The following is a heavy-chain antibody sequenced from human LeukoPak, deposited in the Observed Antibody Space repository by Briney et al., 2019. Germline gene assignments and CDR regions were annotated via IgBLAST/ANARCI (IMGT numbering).Heavy chain of an antibody. CDR2: ISYDGRSE. CDR1: GFAFSSFA. D-gene: IGHD5-24*01. V-gene: IGHV3-30*18. CDR3: AKRDKDAHMSFDI. Sequence: PGVSLRLSCAASGFAFSSFAMHWVRQTPGKGLECLAVISYDGRSEYYADSVRGRFSVSRDSSRNTLYLQMNSLRPEDTGVYYCAKRDKDAHMSFDIWGQGALVTVSS. J-gene: IGHJ3*02.